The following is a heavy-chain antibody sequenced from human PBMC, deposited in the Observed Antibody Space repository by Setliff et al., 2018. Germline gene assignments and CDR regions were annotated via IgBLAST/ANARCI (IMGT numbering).Heavy chain of an antibody. CDR2: INTNTGNP. Sequence: ASVKVSCKASGGSFSSYAVNWVRQAPGQGLEWMGWINTNTGNPSYAQGFTGRYVFSLDTSVSTAYHQISSLKAEDSAVYYCARASRFGTTVYRGSYYMDVWGKGTTVTVSS. CDR1: GGSFSSYA. CDR3: ARASRFGTTVYRGSYYMDV. V-gene: IGHV7-4-1*02. J-gene: IGHJ6*03. D-gene: IGHD4-4*01.